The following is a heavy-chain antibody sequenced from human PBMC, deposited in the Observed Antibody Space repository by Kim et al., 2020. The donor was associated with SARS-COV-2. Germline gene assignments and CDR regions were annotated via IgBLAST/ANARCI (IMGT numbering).Heavy chain of an antibody. D-gene: IGHD2-2*01. CDR2: ISGSGGST. J-gene: IGHJ4*02. V-gene: IGHV3-23*01. CDR1: GFTFSSYA. Sequence: GGSLRLSCAASGFTFSSYAMSWVRQAPGKGLEWVSAISGSGGSTYYADSVKGRFTISRDNSKNTLYLQMNSLRAEDTAVYYCAKDIEYQLLILGPYDYWGQGTLVTVSS. CDR3: AKDIEYQLLILGPYDY.